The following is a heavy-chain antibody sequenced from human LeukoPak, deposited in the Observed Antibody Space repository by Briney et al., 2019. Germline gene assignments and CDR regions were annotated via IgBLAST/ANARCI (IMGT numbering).Heavy chain of an antibody. D-gene: IGHD3-22*01. CDR2: ISYDGSNK. CDR3: AKDVNYYDSSGYSIFQH. CDR1: GFTFSSYA. J-gene: IGHJ1*01. Sequence: GGSLRLSCAASGFTFSSYAMHWVRQAPGKGLEWVAVISYDGSNKYYADSVKGRFTISRDNSKNTLYLQMNSLRAEDTAVYYCAKDVNYYDSSGYSIFQHWGQGTLVTVSS. V-gene: IGHV3-30*04.